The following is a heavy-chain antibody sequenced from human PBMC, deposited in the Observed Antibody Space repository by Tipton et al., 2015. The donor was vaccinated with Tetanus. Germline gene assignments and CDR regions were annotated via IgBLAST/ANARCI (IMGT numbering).Heavy chain of an antibody. CDR2: IYYSGST. J-gene: IGHJ4*02. Sequence: TLSLTCTVSGGSISSSSYYWGWIRQPPGKGLEWIGSIYYSGSTYYNPSLKSRVTISVDTSKNQFSLKLRSVTAADTAVYYCARPKTFAGGPLSSFDYWGQGTLVTVSS. D-gene: IGHD2/OR15-2a*01. CDR1: GGSISSSSYY. CDR3: ARPKTFAGGPLSSFDY. V-gene: IGHV4-39*01.